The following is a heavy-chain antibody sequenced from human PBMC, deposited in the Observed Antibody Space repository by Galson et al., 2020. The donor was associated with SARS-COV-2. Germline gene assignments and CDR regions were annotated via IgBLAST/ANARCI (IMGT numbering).Heavy chain of an antibody. Sequence: VKVSCKASGYTFSTYAIHWVRQAPGQRLEWMGWINTGNGNPKYSQNFQGRVTITRDTSATTVYMEVSSLRSEDTAIYYCARRVVQAVVFDIWGQGTMVTVSS. CDR1: GYTFSTYA. V-gene: IGHV1-3*04. D-gene: IGHD3-22*01. J-gene: IGHJ3*02. CDR3: ARRVVQAVVFDI. CDR2: INTGNGNP.